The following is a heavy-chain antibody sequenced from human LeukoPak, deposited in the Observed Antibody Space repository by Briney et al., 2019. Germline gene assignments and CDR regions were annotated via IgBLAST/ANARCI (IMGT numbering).Heavy chain of an antibody. J-gene: IGHJ4*02. CDR2: ISDSGGST. D-gene: IGHD2-8*01. CDR3: AKDTSIGRYCTNGVCSPFDY. CDR1: GFTVSSNY. Sequence: GGSLRLSCAPSGFTVSSNYMSWVRQAPGKGLEWVSAISDSGGSTYDADSVKGRFTISRDNSKNTLYLQMNSLRAEDTAVYYCAKDTSIGRYCTNGVCSPFDYWGQGTLVTVSS. V-gene: IGHV3-23*01.